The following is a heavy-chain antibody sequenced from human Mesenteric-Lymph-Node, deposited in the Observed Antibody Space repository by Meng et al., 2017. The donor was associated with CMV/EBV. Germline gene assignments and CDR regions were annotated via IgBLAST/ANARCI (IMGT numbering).Heavy chain of an antibody. V-gene: IGHV3-53*01. Sequence: GESLKISCAASGFTVSSNHMNWVRQAPGKGLEWVSIIYSGGSTYYTDFVKGRFTISSDNSKNTVYLQMNSLRAEETAVYYCTRDLQQLGGFDCWGQGTLVTVSS. D-gene: IGHD6-13*01. CDR2: IYSGGST. CDR3: TRDLQQLGGFDC. CDR1: GFTVSSNH. J-gene: IGHJ4*02.